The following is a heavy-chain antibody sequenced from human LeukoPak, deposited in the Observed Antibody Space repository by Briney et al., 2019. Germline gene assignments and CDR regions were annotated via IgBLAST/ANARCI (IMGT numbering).Heavy chain of an antibody. Sequence: PSETLSLTCTVSGGSISSGDYYWSWIRQPPGKGLEWIGYIYYSGSTYYNPSLKSRVTISVDTSKNQFSLKLSSVTAADTAVYYCARVGKRSGYYYGVDYWGQGTLVTVSS. D-gene: IGHD3-22*01. V-gene: IGHV4-30-4*01. CDR1: GGSISSGDYY. CDR2: IYYSGST. CDR3: ARVGKRSGYYYGVDY. J-gene: IGHJ4*02.